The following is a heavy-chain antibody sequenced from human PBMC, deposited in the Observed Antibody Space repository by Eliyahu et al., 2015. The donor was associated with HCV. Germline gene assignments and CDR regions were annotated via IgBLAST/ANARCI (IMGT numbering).Heavy chain of an antibody. V-gene: IGHV3-7*01. D-gene: IGHD3-3*01. J-gene: IGHJ4*02. CDR1: GFTFSSYW. CDR2: IKQDGSEK. CDR3: ATYSSAEWLLPFDY. Sequence: EVQLVESGGGLVQPGGSLRLSCAXSGFTFSSYWVSWVRQAPGKGLEWVANIKQDGSEKYYVDSVKGRFTISRDNAKNSLYLQMNSLRAEDTAVYYCATYSSAEWLLPFDYWGQGTLVTVSS.